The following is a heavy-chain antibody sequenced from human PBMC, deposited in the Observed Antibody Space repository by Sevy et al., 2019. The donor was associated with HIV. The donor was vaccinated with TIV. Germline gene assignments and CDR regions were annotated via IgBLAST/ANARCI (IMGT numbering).Heavy chain of an antibody. CDR1: GFTFSSYA. V-gene: IGHV3-30-3*01. Sequence: GGSLRLSCAASGFTFSSYAMHWVRQAPGKGLEWVAVISYDGSNKYYADSVKGRFTISRDNSKNTLYLQMNSLRAEDTAVYYCAGDGANDFWSGYDYYFDYWGQGTLVTVSS. D-gene: IGHD3-3*01. CDR3: AGDGANDFWSGYDYYFDY. J-gene: IGHJ4*02. CDR2: ISYDGSNK.